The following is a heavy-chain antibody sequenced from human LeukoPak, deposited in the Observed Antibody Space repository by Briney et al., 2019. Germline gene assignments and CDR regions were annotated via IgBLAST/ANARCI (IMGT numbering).Heavy chain of an antibody. CDR2: LWDSGST. CDR1: GASIGGYF. Sequence: SETLSLTCNVSGASIGGYFWSWIRQSPGKGLEWIAYLWDSGSTNYSPSLMSRVTMSVDTIRNQLFLRLTSVTPADTAVYYCARDTGDTNNVLDSWGQGSLVTVSS. J-gene: IGHJ4*02. V-gene: IGHV4-59*03. D-gene: IGHD1/OR15-1a*01. CDR3: ARDTGDTNNVLDS.